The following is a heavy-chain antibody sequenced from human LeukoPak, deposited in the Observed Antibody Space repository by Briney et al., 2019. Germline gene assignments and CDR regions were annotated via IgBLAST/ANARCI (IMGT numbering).Heavy chain of an antibody. CDR3: ARVRLYYGSGKNYYYMDV. CDR1: GFTFSSYW. J-gene: IGHJ6*03. Sequence: PGGSLRLSCAASGFTFSSYWMHWVRQAPGKGLVWVSRINSDGSSTSYADSVKGRFTISRDNAKNTLYLQMNSLRAEDTAVYYCARVRLYYGSGKNYYYMDVWGKGTTVTISS. V-gene: IGHV3-74*01. D-gene: IGHD3-10*01. CDR2: INSDGSST.